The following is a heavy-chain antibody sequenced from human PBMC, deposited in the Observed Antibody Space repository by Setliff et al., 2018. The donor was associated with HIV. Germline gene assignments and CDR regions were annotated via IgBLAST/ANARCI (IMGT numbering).Heavy chain of an antibody. CDR1: GGSFNDYY. V-gene: IGHV4-34*01. Sequence: SETLSLTCAVYGGSFNDYYWTWIRQPPGKGLEWIGEIDHSGSTKYHTSLKSRVTISIDTSKNQISLKLSSVTAADTAVYYCARGLNYYGSGSYLPLGYWGQGTLVTVSS. J-gene: IGHJ4*02. D-gene: IGHD3-10*01. CDR3: ARGLNYYGSGSYLPLGY. CDR2: IDHSGST.